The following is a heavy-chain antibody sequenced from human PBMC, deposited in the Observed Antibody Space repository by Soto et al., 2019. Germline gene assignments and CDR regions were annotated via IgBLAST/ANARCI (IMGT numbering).Heavy chain of an antibody. CDR2: ISGSGGST. CDR1: GFTFSSYA. CDR3: AKELGGGVVPAAMSLDP. J-gene: IGHJ5*02. V-gene: IGHV3-23*01. D-gene: IGHD2-2*01. Sequence: EVQLLESGGGLVQPGGSLRLSCAASGFTFSSYAMSWVRQAPGKGLEWVSAISGSGGSTYYADSVKGRFTISRDNSKNTVYLQMNSLRAEDTAVYYCAKELGGGVVPAAMSLDPWGQGTLVTVAS.